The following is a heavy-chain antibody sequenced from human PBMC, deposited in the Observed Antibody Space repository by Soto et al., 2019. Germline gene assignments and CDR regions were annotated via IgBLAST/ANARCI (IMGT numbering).Heavy chain of an antibody. D-gene: IGHD3-10*01. J-gene: IGHJ6*02. CDR1: GGSISSGGYS. Sequence: QLQLQESGSGLVKPSQTLSLTCAVSGGSISSGGYSWSWIRQPPGKGLEWIGYIYHSGSTYYNPSLKSRVTISVDRSKNQFSRKLSSVTAADTAVYYWARDYGWGSSGMDVWGQGTTVTVSS. CDR3: ARDYGWGSSGMDV. V-gene: IGHV4-30-2*01. CDR2: IYHSGST.